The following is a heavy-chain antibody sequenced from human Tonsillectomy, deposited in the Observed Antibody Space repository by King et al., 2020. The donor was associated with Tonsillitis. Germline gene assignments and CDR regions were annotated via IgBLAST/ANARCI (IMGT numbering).Heavy chain of an antibody. J-gene: IGHJ5*02. CDR2: ISGYHGNT. CDR3: ARDYDDCWSGSGGWFDP. Sequence: VQLVQSGAEVKKPGASVKVSCKASGYTFTSYGISWVRQAPGQGLEWMGWISGYHGNTNYAQKLQGRGTMTTEPSTSTAYMELRSLRSDDTAVYYCARDYDDCWSGSGGWFDPWGQGTLVTVSS. CDR1: GYTFTSYG. D-gene: IGHD3-3*01. V-gene: IGHV1-18*01.